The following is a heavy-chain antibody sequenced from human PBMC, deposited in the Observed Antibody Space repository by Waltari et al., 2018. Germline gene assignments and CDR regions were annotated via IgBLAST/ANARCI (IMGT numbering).Heavy chain of an antibody. D-gene: IGHD4-17*01. V-gene: IGHV3-74*01. CDR1: GFTYSLYW. J-gene: IGHJ2*01. Sequence: GGGLVQPGGSLRLSCAASGFTYSLYWMHWVRQVPGKGLVWVSRSNSDGSSTSYADSVKGRFTIYKDNAKNTVYLQMNSLRVDDTAIYYCARGARRTTVTTGWWYFDLWGRGTLVTVSS. CDR3: ARGARRTTVTTGWWYFDL. CDR2: SNSDGSST.